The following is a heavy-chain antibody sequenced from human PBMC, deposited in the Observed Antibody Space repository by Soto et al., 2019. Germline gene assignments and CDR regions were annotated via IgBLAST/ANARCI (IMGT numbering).Heavy chain of an antibody. D-gene: IGHD7-27*01. J-gene: IGHJ6*02. CDR2: IIPIFGTA. V-gene: IGHV1-69*12. CDR1: GGTFSSYA. CDR3: ASLRATGGYYYGMDV. Sequence: QVQLVQSGAEVKKPGSSVKVSCKASGGTFSSYAISWVRQAPGQGLEWMGGIIPIFGTANYAQKFQGRVTIXXDXSXNTAYMELSSLRSEDTAVYYCASLRATGGYYYGMDVWGQGTTVTVSS.